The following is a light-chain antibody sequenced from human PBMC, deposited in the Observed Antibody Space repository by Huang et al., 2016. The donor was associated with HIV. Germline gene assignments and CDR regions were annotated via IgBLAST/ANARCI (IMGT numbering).Light chain of an antibody. CDR2: GAS. Sequence: IVMTQSPATLSVSPGERATLSCRASQSVSSNLAWYQQKPGQAPRLLIYGASTRATGVPARFSGSGSGREFTLTISSLQSEDFAVYCCQQYDNWPWTFGQGTKVEIK. CDR1: QSVSSN. V-gene: IGKV3-15*01. J-gene: IGKJ1*01. CDR3: QQYDNWPWT.